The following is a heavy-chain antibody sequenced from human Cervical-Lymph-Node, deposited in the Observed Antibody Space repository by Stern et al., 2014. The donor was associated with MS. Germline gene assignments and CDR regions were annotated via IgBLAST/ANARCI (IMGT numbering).Heavy chain of an antibody. CDR2: IIPISNAP. D-gene: IGHD4-23*01. V-gene: IGHV1-69*06. J-gene: IGHJ4*02. Sequence: VQLVPSGAEVKKPGSSVRVSCTASGSTFRSFAISWVRQAPGQGPEWMGIIIPISNAPNYERKFKVRVTISADKSTRNVYMELSNLRAEYTAVYDCARVGLRWDYWGQGTQVTVSS. CDR1: GSTFRSFA. CDR3: ARVGLRWDY.